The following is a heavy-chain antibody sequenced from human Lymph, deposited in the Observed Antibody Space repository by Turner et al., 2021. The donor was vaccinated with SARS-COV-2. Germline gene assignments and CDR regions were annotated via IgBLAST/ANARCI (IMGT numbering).Heavy chain of an antibody. CDR3: ATKYCSGGSCSYFDY. J-gene: IGHJ4*02. CDR2: IYHSGNT. CDR1: GGSISTSNW. V-gene: IGHV4-4*02. Sequence: VQLQESAPGLVKPSGTLSLTCAVSGGSISTSNWWSWVRQPPGKGLGWIGEIYHSGNTNYNPSLKSRVTISVDKSKNQFSLKLSSVTAADTAVYYCATKYCSGGSCSYFDYWGQGTLVTVSS. D-gene: IGHD2-15*01.